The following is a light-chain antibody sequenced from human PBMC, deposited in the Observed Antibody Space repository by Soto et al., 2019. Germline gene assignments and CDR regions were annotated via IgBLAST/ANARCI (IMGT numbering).Light chain of an antibody. V-gene: IGKV3-20*01. CDR3: QQWGNSPRVT. J-gene: IGKJ4*01. CDR1: DSVSISY. Sequence: IVLTQSPGTLSLSPGERDTLSCRASDSVSISYLAWYQQRSGQPPSLLIYGTSTRATVLPGRFSGSGSGIDFTLTISRLEPEASAVYFCQQWGNSPRVTFGGGTKVEI. CDR2: GTS.